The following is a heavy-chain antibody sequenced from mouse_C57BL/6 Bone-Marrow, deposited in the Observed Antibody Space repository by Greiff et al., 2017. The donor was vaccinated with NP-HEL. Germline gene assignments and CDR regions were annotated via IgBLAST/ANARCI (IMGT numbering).Heavy chain of an antibody. Sequence: LQQSGGGLVQPGGSLKLSCAASGFTFSDYYMYWVRQTPEKRLEWVAYISNGGGSTYYPDTVKGRFTISRDNAKNTLYLQMSRLKSEDTAMYYCARDYDYEDYAMDYWGQGTSVTVSS. CDR1: GFTFSDYY. CDR3: ARDYDYEDYAMDY. J-gene: IGHJ4*01. D-gene: IGHD2-4*01. V-gene: IGHV5-12*01. CDR2: ISNGGGST.